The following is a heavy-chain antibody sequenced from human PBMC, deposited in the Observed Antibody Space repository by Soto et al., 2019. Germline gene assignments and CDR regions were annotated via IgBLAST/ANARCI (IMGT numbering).Heavy chain of an antibody. CDR2: IFSSGST. CDR1: GGSITDYS. Sequence: ASETLSLTCTVSGGSITDYSWVWIRQPAGKGLEWIGRIFSSGSTNYNPSLKGRITMSLDTSKNQFSLKLNSATATDTAVYFCARDQGAVVTAENWFDPWGQGILVTVSS. CDR3: ARDQGAVVTAENWFDP. V-gene: IGHV4-4*07. J-gene: IGHJ5*02. D-gene: IGHD2-21*02.